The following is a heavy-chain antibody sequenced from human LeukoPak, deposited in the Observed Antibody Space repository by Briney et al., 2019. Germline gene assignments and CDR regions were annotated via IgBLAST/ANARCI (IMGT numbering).Heavy chain of an antibody. CDR3: ARELTTWGAFDI. V-gene: IGHV4-39*07. CDR2: IYYTGST. CDR1: GGSISSRTYY. J-gene: IGHJ3*02. D-gene: IGHD2/OR15-2a*01. Sequence: SETLSLTCTVSGGSISSRTYYWGWIRQPPGKGLEWIGSIYYTGSTFYNPSLKSRVTISVDTSKNQFSMKLSSVTAADAAVYFCARELTTWGAFDIWGQGTMVTVSS.